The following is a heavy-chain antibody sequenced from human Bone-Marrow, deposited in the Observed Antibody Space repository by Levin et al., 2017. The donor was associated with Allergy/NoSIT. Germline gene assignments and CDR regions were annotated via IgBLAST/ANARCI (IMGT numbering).Heavy chain of an antibody. Sequence: SETLSLTCAVYGGSFSGYYWSWIRQPPGKGLEWIGEINHSGSTNYNPSLKSRVTISVDTSKNQFSLKLSSVTAADTAVYYCARGLNGGYYDSSGYYSRAYYFDYWGQGTLVTVSS. CDR3: ARGLNGGYYDSSGYYSRAYYFDY. D-gene: IGHD3-22*01. CDR2: INHSGST. V-gene: IGHV4-34*01. CDR1: GGSFSGYY. J-gene: IGHJ4*02.